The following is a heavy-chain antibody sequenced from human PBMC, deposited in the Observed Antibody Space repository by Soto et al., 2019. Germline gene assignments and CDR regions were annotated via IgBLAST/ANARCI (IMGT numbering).Heavy chain of an antibody. CDR1: ASGIICTY. Sequence: EAPASGIICTYMSWVRQGAGKGLEWVSVIYSGGSTYYVDSVKGRFTISRDNSKNTLYLQMNRLRAEATAVSSCAGPTELATAGADYWGKGTT. CDR3: AGPTELATAGADY. J-gene: IGHJ6*03. V-gene: IGHV3-66*01. D-gene: IGHD1-26*01. CDR2: IYSGGST.